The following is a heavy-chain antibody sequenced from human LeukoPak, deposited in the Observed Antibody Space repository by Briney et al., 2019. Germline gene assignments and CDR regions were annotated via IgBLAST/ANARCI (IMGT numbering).Heavy chain of an antibody. CDR2: INHSGST. V-gene: IGHV4-34*01. D-gene: IGHD6-13*01. CDR1: GGSFSGYY. J-gene: IGHJ4*02. Sequence: PSETLSLTCAVYGGSFSGYYWSWLRQPPEKGLEWIGEINHSGSTNYNPSLKSRVTISVDTSKNQFSLKLSSVTAADTAVYYCARAGDSSSWYTIDYWGQGTLVTVSS. CDR3: ARAGDSSSWYTIDY.